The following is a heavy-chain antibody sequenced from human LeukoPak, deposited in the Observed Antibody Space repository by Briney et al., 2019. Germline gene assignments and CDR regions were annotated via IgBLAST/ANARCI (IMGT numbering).Heavy chain of an antibody. CDR1: GFTFGDYA. D-gene: IGHD4-17*01. J-gene: IGHJ4*02. V-gene: IGHV3-49*04. CDR3: TKNLRRLDY. CDR2: IRSKAYGGTT. Sequence: PGRSLRLSCTASGFTFGDYAMSWVRQAPGKGLEWVGFIRSKAYGGTTEYAASVKGRFTISGDDSKSIAYLQMNSLKTEDTAVYYCTKNLRRLDYWGQGTLVTVSS.